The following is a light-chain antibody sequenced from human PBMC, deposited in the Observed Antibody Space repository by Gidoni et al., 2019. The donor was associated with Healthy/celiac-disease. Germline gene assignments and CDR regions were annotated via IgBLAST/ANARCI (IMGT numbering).Light chain of an antibody. CDR3: QQSYSTPLT. V-gene: IGKV1-39*01. J-gene: IGKJ3*01. CDR1: QSISSY. Sequence: DIQMTQSPSSLSAYVGDSVTITCRASQSISSYLNWYQQKPGKAPKLLIYAASSLQSGVPSRFSGSVSGTDFTLTISSLQPEDFAPYYCQQSYSTPLTFGPGTKVDI. CDR2: AAS.